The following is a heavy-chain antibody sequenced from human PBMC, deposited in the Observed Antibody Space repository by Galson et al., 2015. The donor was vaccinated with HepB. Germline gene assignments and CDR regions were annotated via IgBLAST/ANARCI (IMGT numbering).Heavy chain of an antibody. Sequence: SLRLSCAASGFTFSNYAIHWVRQAPGKGLEWVAVISYDGRNKFYADSVKGRFTISRDNSNNTLHLQMNSLRAEDTAVYYCARGGRGYRVTFSDYWGQGTLVTVSS. CDR2: ISYDGRNK. D-gene: IGHD5-12*01. J-gene: IGHJ4*02. V-gene: IGHV3-30*04. CDR3: ARGGRGYRVTFSDY. CDR1: GFTFSNYA.